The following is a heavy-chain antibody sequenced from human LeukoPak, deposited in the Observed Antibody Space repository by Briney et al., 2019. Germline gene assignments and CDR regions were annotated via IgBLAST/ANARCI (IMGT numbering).Heavy chain of an antibody. Sequence: SVKVSCKASGATFSSYAISWVRQAPGPGLEWMGGIIPIFGTANYAQKFQGRVTITADESTSTAYMELSSLRSEDTAVYYCARSQYRSSPKSGMDVWGQGTTVTVSS. CDR2: IIPIFGTA. CDR3: ARSQYRSSPKSGMDV. V-gene: IGHV1-69*13. J-gene: IGHJ6*02. D-gene: IGHD6-13*01. CDR1: GATFSSYA.